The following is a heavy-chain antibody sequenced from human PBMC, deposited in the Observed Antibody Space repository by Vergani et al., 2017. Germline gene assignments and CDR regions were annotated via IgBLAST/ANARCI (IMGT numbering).Heavy chain of an antibody. V-gene: IGHV3-15*01. CDR3: ARENCGGDCYPAY. CDR1: GFTFSNAW. Sequence: EVQLVESGGGLVKPGGSLRLSCAASGFTFSNAWMSWVRQAPGKGLEWVGRIKSKTDGGTTDYAAPVKGRFTISRDDSKNTLYLQMNSLKTEDTAVYYCARENCGGDCYPAYWGQGTLVTVSS. J-gene: IGHJ4*02. D-gene: IGHD2-21*02. CDR2: IKSKTDGGTT.